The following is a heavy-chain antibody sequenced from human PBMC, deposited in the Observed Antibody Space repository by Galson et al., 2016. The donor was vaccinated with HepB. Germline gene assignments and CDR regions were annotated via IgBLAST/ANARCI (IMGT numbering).Heavy chain of an antibody. CDR2: SRNKGSGYST. CDR3: ARLHYDGSVFLPFDC. CDR1: GFTFTDHF. J-gene: IGHJ4*02. Sequence: SLRLSCAASGFTFTDHFVDWVRQAPGKGLEWVGRSRNKGSGYSTQYAASVKGRFTMSRDDSMNSLYLRMNSLKTEDTAVYYCARLHYDGSVFLPFDCWGQGTLVTVSS. V-gene: IGHV3-72*01. D-gene: IGHD3-22*01.